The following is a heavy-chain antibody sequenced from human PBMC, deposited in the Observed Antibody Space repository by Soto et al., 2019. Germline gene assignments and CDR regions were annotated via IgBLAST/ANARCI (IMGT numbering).Heavy chain of an antibody. CDR1: GGSISSSNW. V-gene: IGHV4-4*02. CDR2: IYHSGST. J-gene: IGHJ5*02. Sequence: SETLSLTCAVSGGSISSSNWWSWVRQPPGKGLEWIGEIYHSGSTNYNPSLKSRVTISVDKSKNQFSLKLSSVTAADTAVYYCARFRDPYGSGRRFDPWGQGTLVTVS. D-gene: IGHD3-10*01. CDR3: ARFRDPYGSGRRFDP.